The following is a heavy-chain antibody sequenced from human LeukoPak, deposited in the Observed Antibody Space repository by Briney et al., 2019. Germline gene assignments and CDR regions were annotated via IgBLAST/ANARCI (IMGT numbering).Heavy chain of an antibody. CDR3: ARAEYDSSLGFDY. D-gene: IGHD3-22*01. Sequence: GGSLRLSCAASGFTVSSNYMSWVRQAPGKGLEWVSVIYSGGSTHYADSVKGRFTISRDNSKNTLYLQMNSLRAEDTAVYYCARAEYDSSLGFDYWGQGTLVTVSS. J-gene: IGHJ4*02. V-gene: IGHV3-53*01. CDR1: GFTVSSNY. CDR2: IYSGGST.